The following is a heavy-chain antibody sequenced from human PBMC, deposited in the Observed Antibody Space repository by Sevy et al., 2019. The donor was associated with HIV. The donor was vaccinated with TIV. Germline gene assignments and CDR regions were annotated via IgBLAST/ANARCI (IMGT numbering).Heavy chain of an antibody. J-gene: IGHJ4*02. V-gene: IGHV4-39*01. CDR3: ARTPQLPLLDYFDY. D-gene: IGHD2-15*01. CDR1: GDSISNNNFY. CDR2: SYFSGST. Sequence: SETLSLTCTVSGDSISNNNFYWGWIPPPPGKGREWIVSSYFSGSTYYSTSHKSRVTISVDTYKNQISLNLNSITAAAEDVSYCARTPQLPLLDYFDYWGQGITVTVSS.